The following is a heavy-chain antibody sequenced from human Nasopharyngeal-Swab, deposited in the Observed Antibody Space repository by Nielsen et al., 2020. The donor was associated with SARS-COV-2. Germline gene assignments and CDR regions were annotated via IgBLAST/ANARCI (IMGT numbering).Heavy chain of an antibody. V-gene: IGHV3-48*04. Sequence: GGSLRLSCEASGFTFGSYTMNWVRQAPGKGLEWVSFISSSGSIAYYADSVKGRFTISRDHAENSLYLQMNSLRPEDTALYFCAKGLTTLTTWDYYYAMDVWGQGTAVTVSS. D-gene: IGHD4-11*01. CDR1: GFTFGSYT. J-gene: IGHJ6*02. CDR3: AKGLTTLTTWDYYYAMDV. CDR2: ISSSGSIA.